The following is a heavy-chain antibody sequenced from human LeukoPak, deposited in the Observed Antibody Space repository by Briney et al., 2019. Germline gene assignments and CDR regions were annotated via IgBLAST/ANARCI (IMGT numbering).Heavy chain of an antibody. CDR1: GGSISSYY. D-gene: IGHD2-21*01. J-gene: IGHJ6*03. CDR3: AVMDYYYYMDV. CDR2: IYTSGST. V-gene: IGHV4-4*07. Sequence: SETLSLTCTVSGGSISSYYWSWIRQPAGKGLEWIGRIYTSGSTNYNPSLKSRVTISVDKSKNQFSLKLSSVTAADTAAYYCAVMDYYYYMDVWGKGTTVTVSS.